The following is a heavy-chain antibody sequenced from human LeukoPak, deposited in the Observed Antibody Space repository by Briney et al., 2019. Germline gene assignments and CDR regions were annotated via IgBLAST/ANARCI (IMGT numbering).Heavy chain of an antibody. CDR3: ARDLITVSGKTKFDY. CDR2: INPNSGGT. D-gene: IGHD4-17*01. CDR1: GYTFTRHY. V-gene: IGHV1-2*02. Sequence: ASVKVSCKASGYTFTRHYIQWVRQAPGQGLEWMGWINPNSGGTNYAQKFQGRVTMTRDTSISTAYMELSRLRSDDTAVYYCARDLITVSGKTKFDYWGQGTLVTVSS. J-gene: IGHJ4*02.